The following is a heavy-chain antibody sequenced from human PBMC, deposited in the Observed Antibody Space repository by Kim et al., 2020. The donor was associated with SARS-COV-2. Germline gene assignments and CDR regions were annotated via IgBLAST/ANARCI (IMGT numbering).Heavy chain of an antibody. J-gene: IGHJ6*02. CDR3: ARVGMITRNGLDV. Sequence: GGSLRLSCVASDFTFRSYWMHWVRQVPGKGLQWVSRISSDSSTTSYTESVKGRFAVSRDNANNMVYLQMNNLRADDTAIYFCARVGMITRNGLDVWGQGTAVTVSS. D-gene: IGHD2-21*01. CDR2: ISSDSSTT. V-gene: IGHV3-74*03. CDR1: DFTFRSYW.